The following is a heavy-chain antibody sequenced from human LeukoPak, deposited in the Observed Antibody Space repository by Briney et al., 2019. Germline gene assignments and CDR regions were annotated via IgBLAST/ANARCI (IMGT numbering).Heavy chain of an antibody. D-gene: IGHD6-6*01. V-gene: IGHV3-74*01. CDR1: GFTFSSYW. Sequence: GGSLRLSCAASGFTFSSYWMHWVRQAPGKGLVWVSRISPDGSTTGHADSVKGRFTLSRDNAKNTLYLQMNSLRAEDTAVYYCAKNTQYSGYYDCWGQGTLIAVSS. CDR3: AKNTQYSGYYDC. CDR2: ISPDGSTT. J-gene: IGHJ4*02.